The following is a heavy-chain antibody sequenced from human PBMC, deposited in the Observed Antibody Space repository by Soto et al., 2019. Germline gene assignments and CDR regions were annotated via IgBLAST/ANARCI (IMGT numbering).Heavy chain of an antibody. V-gene: IGHV4-31*03. D-gene: IGHD6-25*01. Sequence: SETLSLTCTFSGCSISSGGYYWSWIRQHPGKGLEWIGYIYYSGSTYYNASLKSRVTISVDTSKNQFSLKLSSVTAADTAVYYCARSPGYHFDYWGQGILVTVSS. CDR1: GCSISSGGYY. CDR2: IYYSGST. CDR3: ARSPGYHFDY. J-gene: IGHJ4*02.